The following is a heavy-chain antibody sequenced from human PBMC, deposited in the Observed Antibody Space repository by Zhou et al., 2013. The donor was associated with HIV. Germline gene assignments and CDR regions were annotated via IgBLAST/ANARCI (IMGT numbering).Heavy chain of an antibody. Sequence: QIQLVQSGPEVKKPGASVKVSCEASGFTFSSYAISWVRQAPGQGLEWMGWISTYNGNTNYAQKFQGRVTMTTDTSTTTAYMELRSLRSDDTALYYCARLGPPCSTSTCYYHFDYWGPGNGGHRLL. CDR2: ISTYNGNT. CDR1: GFTFSSYA. D-gene: IGHD2-2*01. CDR3: ARLGPPCSTSTCYYHFDY. J-gene: IGHJ4*02. V-gene: IGHV1-18*01.